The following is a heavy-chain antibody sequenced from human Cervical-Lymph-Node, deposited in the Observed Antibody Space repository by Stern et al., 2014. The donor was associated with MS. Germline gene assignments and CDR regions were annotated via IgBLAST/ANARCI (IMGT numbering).Heavy chain of an antibody. D-gene: IGHD2-15*01. Sequence: QVQLQESGPGLVKPSQTLSLTCTVSGGSISSGDYYWSWIRQPAGKGLEWIGRIYTSGSTNYNPSLKSRVPISVDTSKNTFPLRLPSATAADTAVYYCARGVGYCRGGSCYYYGMDVWGQGTTVTVSS. CDR1: GGSISSGDYY. V-gene: IGHV4-61*02. CDR3: ARGVGYCRGGSCYYYGMDV. CDR2: IYTSGST. J-gene: IGHJ6*02.